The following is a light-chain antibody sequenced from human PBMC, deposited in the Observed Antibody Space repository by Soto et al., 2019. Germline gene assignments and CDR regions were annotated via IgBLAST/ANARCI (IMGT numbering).Light chain of an antibody. Sequence: ETVLTQSPATLSLSPGERATLSCRATQTVATTYLGWYQQKPGQAPRLLIFAASSRATGIPDRFSGSGSGTDFSLTISRLEPEDFAVYYCQQYGDSPWTFGQGTKVDIK. V-gene: IGKV3-20*01. CDR2: AAS. CDR1: QTVATTY. J-gene: IGKJ1*01. CDR3: QQYGDSPWT.